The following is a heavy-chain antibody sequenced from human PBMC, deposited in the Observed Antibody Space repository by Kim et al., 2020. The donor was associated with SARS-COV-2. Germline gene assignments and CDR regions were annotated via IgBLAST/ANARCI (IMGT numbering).Heavy chain of an antibody. D-gene: IGHD6-13*01. CDR3: RCIAAAGRYFDY. J-gene: IGHJ4*02. V-gene: IGHV4-39*01. Sequence: YYNPSLKSRVTISVDTSKTQFSLKLSSVTAADTAVYYCRCIAAAGRYFDYWGQGTLVTVSS.